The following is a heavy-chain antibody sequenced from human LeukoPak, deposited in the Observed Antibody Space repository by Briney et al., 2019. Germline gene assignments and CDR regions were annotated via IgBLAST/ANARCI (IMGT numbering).Heavy chain of an antibody. Sequence: SETLSLTCTVSGGSISSYYWSWIRQPAGKGLEWIGRIYTSGSTNYNPSLKSRVTMSVDTSKNQFSLKLSSVTAADTAVYYCARDPMSYAFGGVIDDYWGQGTLVTVSS. CDR3: ARDPMSYAFGGVIDDY. CDR2: IYTSGST. J-gene: IGHJ4*02. CDR1: GGSISSYY. D-gene: IGHD3-16*02. V-gene: IGHV4-4*07.